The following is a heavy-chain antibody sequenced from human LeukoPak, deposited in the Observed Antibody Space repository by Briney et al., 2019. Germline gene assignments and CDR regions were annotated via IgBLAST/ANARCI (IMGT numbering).Heavy chain of an antibody. Sequence: ASVKVSCKAFGGTFSSYAISWVRQAPGQGLEWMGRIIPILGIANYAQKFQGRVTITADKSTSTAYMELSSLRSEDTAVYYCAISEGSHPDPRDWGQGTLVTVSS. J-gene: IGHJ4*02. V-gene: IGHV1-69*04. CDR1: GGTFSSYA. CDR3: AISEGSHPDPRD. CDR2: IIPILGIA.